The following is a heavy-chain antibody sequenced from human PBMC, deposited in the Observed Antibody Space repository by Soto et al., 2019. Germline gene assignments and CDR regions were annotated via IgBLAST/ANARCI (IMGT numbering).Heavy chain of an antibody. J-gene: IGHJ4*02. CDR3: ARDNGEVRGVIDY. D-gene: IGHD3-10*01. Sequence: SETLSLTCTVSGGSISSGGYYWSWIRQHPGKGLEWIGYIYYSGSTYYNPSLKSRVTISVDTSKNQFSLKLSSVTAADTAVYYCARDNGEVRGVIDYWGQGTLVTVSS. CDR2: IYYSGST. V-gene: IGHV4-31*03. CDR1: GGSISSGGYY.